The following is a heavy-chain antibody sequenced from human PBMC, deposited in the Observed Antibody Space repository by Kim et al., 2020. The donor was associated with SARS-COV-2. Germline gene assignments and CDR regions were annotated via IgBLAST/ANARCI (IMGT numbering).Heavy chain of an antibody. CDR1: GGSVTSGTYY. J-gene: IGHJ6*02. Sequence: SETLSLTCTVSGGSVTSGTYYWSWIRQPPGKDLEWIGYIHYSGSTNYNLSLKSRVTILIDTSKNRFSLKLNSVTAADTAVYYCAREAVMDGTSGRGGMDVWGQGTTVTVSS. CDR3: AREAVMDGTSGRGGMDV. D-gene: IGHD1-26*01. CDR2: IHYSGST. V-gene: IGHV4-61*01.